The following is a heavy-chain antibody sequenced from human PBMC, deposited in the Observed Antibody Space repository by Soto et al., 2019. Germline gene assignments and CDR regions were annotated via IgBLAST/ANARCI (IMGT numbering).Heavy chain of an antibody. D-gene: IGHD2-15*01. V-gene: IGHV3-23*01. CDR3: AKILTRGCSGGSCYFAPFVD. CDR2: ISGSGGST. CDR1: GFTFSSYA. Sequence: GGSLRLSCAASGFTFSSYAMSWVRQAPGKGLEWVSAISGSGGSTYYADSVKGRFTISRDNSKNTLYLQMNSLRAEDTAVYYCAKILTRGCSGGSCYFAPFVDWGQGTLVTVSS. J-gene: IGHJ4*02.